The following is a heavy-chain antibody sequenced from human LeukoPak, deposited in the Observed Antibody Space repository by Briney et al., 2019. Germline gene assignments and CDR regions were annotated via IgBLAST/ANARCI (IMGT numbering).Heavy chain of an antibody. CDR3: AKARGQSIYYSIFDS. CDR1: GFTFSSYA. V-gene: IGHV3-23*01. J-gene: IGHJ4*02. Sequence: GGSLRLFCAASGFTFSSYALNWVRQAPGKGLEWVSAISGSTGTTYYADSVKGRFTIYRDNSKNTLYPQMNSLRAEDTAVYYCAKARGQSIYYSIFDSWGQGTLVTVSS. D-gene: IGHD3-22*01. CDR2: ISGSTGTT.